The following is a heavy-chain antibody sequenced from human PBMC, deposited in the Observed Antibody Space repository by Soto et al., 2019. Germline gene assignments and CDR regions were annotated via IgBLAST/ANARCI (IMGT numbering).Heavy chain of an antibody. J-gene: IGHJ4*02. CDR2: ISDTSSDI. CDR1: GFTFSSYS. CDR3: AKDIVAGSVWYTFDS. D-gene: IGHD6-19*01. V-gene: IGHV3-21*05. Sequence: GGSLRLSCAASGFTFSSYSMIWVRQAPGKGLEWVSYISDTSSDIYYADSVKGRFTISRDNAMNTLYLQMNTLRAEDTAVYYCAKDIVAGSVWYTFDSWGQGT.